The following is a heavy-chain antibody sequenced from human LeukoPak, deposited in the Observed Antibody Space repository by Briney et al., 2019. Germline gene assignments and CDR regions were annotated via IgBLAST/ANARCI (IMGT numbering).Heavy chain of an antibody. D-gene: IGHD3-16*01. V-gene: IGHV3-23*01. CDR3: VKEGVEYSYSYGDY. Sequence: GGSLRLSCAASGFTFSSYAMSWVRQAPGKGLEWVSAISGSGGSTYYADSVKGRFTISRDNSKNTLYLQMNNLRPDDTPFYFCVKEGVEYSYSYGDYWGQGTLVTVSS. J-gene: IGHJ4*02. CDR2: ISGSGGST. CDR1: GFTFSSYA.